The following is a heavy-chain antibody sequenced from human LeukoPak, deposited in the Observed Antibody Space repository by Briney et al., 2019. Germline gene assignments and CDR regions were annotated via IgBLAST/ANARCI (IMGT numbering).Heavy chain of an antibody. V-gene: IGHV5-51*01. J-gene: IGHJ6*03. CDR1: GYSFTSYW. CDR3: ARYGYQLLAVRDYYYYMDV. Sequence: RGESLKISCKGSGYSFTSYWIGWVRQMPGKGLEWMGIICPGDSDTRYSPSFQGQVTISADKSISTAYLQWSSLKASDTAMYYCARYGYQLLAVRDYYYYMDVWGKGTTVTVSS. D-gene: IGHD2-2*01. CDR2: ICPGDSDT.